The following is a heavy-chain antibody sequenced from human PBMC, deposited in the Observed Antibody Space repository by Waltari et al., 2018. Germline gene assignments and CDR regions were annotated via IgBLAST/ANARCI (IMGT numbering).Heavy chain of an antibody. CDR1: GFTFSSYA. D-gene: IGHD6-13*01. J-gene: IGHJ3*01. CDR2: ICGSSGST. Sequence: EVQLLESGGGLVQPGGSLRLSCAASGFTFSSYAMTWVRQAPGKGPVWVSFICGSSGSTYYADSVKGRVTISRDNSKNTLDLQMNSLSAEDTAVYYCAKSSGVVAAAGNDAFDVWGQGTMLTVSS. V-gene: IGHV3-23*01. CDR3: AKSSGVVAAAGNDAFDV.